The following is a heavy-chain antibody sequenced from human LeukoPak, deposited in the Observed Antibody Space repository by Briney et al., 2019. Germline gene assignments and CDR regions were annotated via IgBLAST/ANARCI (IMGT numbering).Heavy chain of an antibody. J-gene: IGHJ5*02. CDR1: GGSISSSSYY. Sequence: PSETLSLTCTVSGGSISSSSYYWGWIRQPPGKGLEWIGSIYYSGSTYYNPSLKSRVTISVDTSKNQFSLKLSSVTAADTAVYYCARGADSSVDPWGQGTLVTVSS. V-gene: IGHV4-39*07. CDR2: IYYSGST. CDR3: ARGADSSVDP. D-gene: IGHD3-22*01.